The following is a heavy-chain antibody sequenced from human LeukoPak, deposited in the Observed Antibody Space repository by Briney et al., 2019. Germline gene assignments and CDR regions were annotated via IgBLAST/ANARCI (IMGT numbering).Heavy chain of an antibody. D-gene: IGHD2-21*02. J-gene: IGHJ6*03. V-gene: IGHV4-59*01. CDR1: GGSISSYY. Sequence: SETLSLTCTVSGGSISSYYWSWIRQPPGKGLEWIGYIYYSGSTNYNPSLKSRVTISVDTSKNQFSLELSSVTAADTAVYYCARVVVVTATNYYMDVWGKGTTVTVSS. CDR3: ARVVVVTATNYYMDV. CDR2: IYYSGST.